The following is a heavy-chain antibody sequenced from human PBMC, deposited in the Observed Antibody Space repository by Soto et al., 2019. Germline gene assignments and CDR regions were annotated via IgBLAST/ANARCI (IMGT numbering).Heavy chain of an antibody. V-gene: IGHV5-51*01. CDR1: CWRFTRYF. J-gene: IGHJ6*02. D-gene: IGHD3-10*01. CDR3: ARHVTGSGSPLDV. CDR2: IYPGDSDT. Sequence: ASLTLSYKVSCWRFTRYFIGCVRPLPGKGLEWMGIIYPGDSDTRYSPSFQGQVTISADKSISTAYLQWSSLKASDTAMYYCARHVTGSGSPLDVWGQGTTVTVSS.